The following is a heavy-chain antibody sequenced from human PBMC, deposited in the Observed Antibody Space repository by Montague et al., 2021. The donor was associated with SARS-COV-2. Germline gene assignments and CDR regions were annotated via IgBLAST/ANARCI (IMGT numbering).Heavy chain of an antibody. J-gene: IGHJ4*01. D-gene: IGHD2-15*01. CDR2: IHSNGDT. CDR3: ARGSGHYYSPFDN. Sequence: SETLSPTCTVSGGSISTYPCSWIRQPAGKALEWIGRIHSNGDTTXNPSRRSRVTMSVDTSKNQFSLKMTSVAAADTAVYYCARGSGHYYSPFDNWGQGNLVTVSS. CDR1: GGSISTYP. V-gene: IGHV4-4*07.